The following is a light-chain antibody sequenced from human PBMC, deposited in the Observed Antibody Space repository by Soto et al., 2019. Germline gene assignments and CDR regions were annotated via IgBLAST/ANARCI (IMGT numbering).Light chain of an antibody. J-gene: IGLJ2*01. CDR2: LNSDGSH. CDR1: SGHSRYA. Sequence: VLTQSPSASASLGASVKLTCTLSSGHSRYAIAWHQQQPEKGPRYLMKLNSDGSHSKGDGIPDRFSGSSSGAERYLTISSLQSEDEADYYCQTWGTGIRVFGGGTKLTVL. CDR3: QTWGTGIRV. V-gene: IGLV4-69*01.